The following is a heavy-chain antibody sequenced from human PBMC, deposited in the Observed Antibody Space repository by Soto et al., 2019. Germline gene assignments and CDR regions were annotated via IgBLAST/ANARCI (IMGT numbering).Heavy chain of an antibody. CDR2: INHSGST. Sequence: QVQLQQWGAGLLKHSETLSLTCAVYGGSFSGYYWSWIRQPPGKGLEWIGEINHSGSTNYNPSLKSRVTISVDTSKNQFSLKLSSVTAADTAVYYCARGLKPRYCSGGSCYSRWFDPWGQGTLVTVSS. V-gene: IGHV4-34*01. D-gene: IGHD2-15*01. J-gene: IGHJ5*02. CDR1: GGSFSGYY. CDR3: ARGLKPRYCSGGSCYSRWFDP.